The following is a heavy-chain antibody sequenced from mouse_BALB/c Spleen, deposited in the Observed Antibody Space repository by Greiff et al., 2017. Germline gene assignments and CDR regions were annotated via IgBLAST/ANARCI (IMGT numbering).Heavy chain of an antibody. D-gene: IGHD2-4*01. V-gene: IGHV3-6*02. Sequence: EVQLQESGPGLVKPSQSLSLTCSVTGYSITSGYYWNWIRQFPGNKLEWMGYISYDGSNNYNPSLKNRISITRDTSKNQFFLKLNSVTTEDTATYYCARGGDYDDPMDYWGQGTSVTVSS. CDR2: ISYDGSN. CDR1: GYSITSGYY. CDR3: ARGGDYDDPMDY. J-gene: IGHJ4*01.